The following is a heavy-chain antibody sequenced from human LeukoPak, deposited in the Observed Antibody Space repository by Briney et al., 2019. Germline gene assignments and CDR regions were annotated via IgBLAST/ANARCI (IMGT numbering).Heavy chain of an antibody. CDR3: ARATITMIVVVTDFDY. D-gene: IGHD3-22*01. CDR2: ISSSGSTI. J-gene: IGHJ4*02. Sequence: GGSLRLSCAASGFTFSDYYMSWIRQAPGKGLEWVSYISSSGSTIYYADSVKGRFTISRDNAKNSLYLQMNSLRAEDTAVYYCARATITMIVVVTDFDYWGQATLVTVSS. V-gene: IGHV3-11*01. CDR1: GFTFSDYY.